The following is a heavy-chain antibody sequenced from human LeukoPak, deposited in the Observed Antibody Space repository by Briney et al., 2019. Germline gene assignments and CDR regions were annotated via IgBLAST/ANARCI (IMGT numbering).Heavy chain of an antibody. CDR2: IYYSGST. J-gene: IGHJ6*02. CDR1: GGSISSSSYY. D-gene: IGHD5-12*01. V-gene: IGHV4-39*07. CDR3: ASSITVQAELNGMDV. Sequence: SETLSLTCTVSGGSISSSSYYWGWIRQPPGKGLEWIGSIYYSGSTYYNPSLKSRVTISVDTSKNQFSLKLSSVTAADTAVYYCASSITVQAELNGMDVWGQGTTVTVSS.